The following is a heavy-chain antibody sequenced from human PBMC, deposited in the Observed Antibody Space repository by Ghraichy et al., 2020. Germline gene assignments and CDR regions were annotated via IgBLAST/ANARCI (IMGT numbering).Heavy chain of an antibody. J-gene: IGHJ5*02. CDR2: IKQDGSQK. CDR3: ARDRSLAS. CDR1: GFTFSSYS. V-gene: IGHV3-7*03. D-gene: IGHD3-16*02. Sequence: SCAASGFTFSSYSMSWVRQAPGKGLEWVANIKQDGSQKYYVDSVKGRFTISRDNAKNSLYLQMNSLGAEDTAVYYCARDRSLASWGQGALVTVS.